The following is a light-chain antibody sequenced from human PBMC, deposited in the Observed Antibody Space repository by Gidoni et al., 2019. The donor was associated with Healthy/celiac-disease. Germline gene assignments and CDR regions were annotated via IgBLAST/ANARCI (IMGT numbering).Light chain of an antibody. CDR2: AAS. CDR1: QGISSY. V-gene: IGKV1-9*01. J-gene: IGKJ5*01. Sequence: DIQLTQSPSFLSASVGDRVTITCRASQGISSYLAWYQQNPGKAPKLLSYAASTLQSGVPSRFSGSGSGTEFTRTISRLQPEDFATYYCQQRNSYPITFGQGTRLEIK. CDR3: QQRNSYPIT.